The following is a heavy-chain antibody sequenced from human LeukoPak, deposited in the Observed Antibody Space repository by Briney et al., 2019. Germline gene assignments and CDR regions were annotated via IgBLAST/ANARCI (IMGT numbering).Heavy chain of an antibody. D-gene: IGHD2-2*01. CDR3: AVPGCSSTSNYYMDV. V-gene: IGHV3-74*01. J-gene: IGHJ6*03. CDR1: GLTFISYW. Sequence: QPGGSLRLSCAASGLTFISYWMHSVRQAPGKGLVWVSRINSDGSSTSYADSVKGRFTISRDNAKNTLFLQMNSLRAEDTAVYYCAVPGCSSTSNYYMDVWGKGTTVTVSS. CDR2: INSDGSST.